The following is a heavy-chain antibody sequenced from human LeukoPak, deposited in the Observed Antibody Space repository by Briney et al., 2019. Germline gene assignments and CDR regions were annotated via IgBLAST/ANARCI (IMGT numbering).Heavy chain of an antibody. D-gene: IGHD1-26*01. CDR2: IYYSGST. Sequence: SETLSLTCTVSGGSISSYYWSWLRQPPGKGLEWIGFIYYSGSTHYKSSLKSRVTISVDTSKNQFSLRLSSVTAADTAVYYCARHSGSSPHYFDYWGQGTLVTVSS. V-gene: IGHV4-59*08. CDR3: ARHSGSSPHYFDY. J-gene: IGHJ4*02. CDR1: GGSISSYY.